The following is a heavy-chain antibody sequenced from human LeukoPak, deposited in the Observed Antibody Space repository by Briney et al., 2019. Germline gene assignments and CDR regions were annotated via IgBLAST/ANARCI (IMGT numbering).Heavy chain of an antibody. CDR2: MNPNSGNT. CDR1: GCTFTSYD. J-gene: IGHJ4*02. Sequence: GASVKVSCKASGCTFTSYDINWVRQATGQGLEWMGWMNPNSGNTGYALKFQGRVTITRNTSISTAYMELNSLRSEDTAVYYCAIRPSCSSNSCYRDRPFDYWGQGTLVTVSS. CDR3: AIRPSCSSNSCYRDRPFDY. D-gene: IGHD2-2*01. V-gene: IGHV1-8*03.